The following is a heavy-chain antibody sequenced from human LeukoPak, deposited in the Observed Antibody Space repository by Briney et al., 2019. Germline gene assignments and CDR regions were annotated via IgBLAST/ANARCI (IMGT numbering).Heavy chain of an antibody. CDR3: ARDRPYYDILTLYYYYGMDV. V-gene: IGHV1-69*13. CDR1: AHTFSSYA. CDR2: IIPIFGTA. D-gene: IGHD3-9*01. J-gene: IGHJ6*02. Sequence: TVTLSTKAYAHTFSSYAISWVRRAPGQGLEWMGGIIPIFGTANYAQKFQGRVTITADESTSTAYMELSSLRSEDTAVYYCARDRPYYDILTLYYYYGMDVWGQGTTVTVSS.